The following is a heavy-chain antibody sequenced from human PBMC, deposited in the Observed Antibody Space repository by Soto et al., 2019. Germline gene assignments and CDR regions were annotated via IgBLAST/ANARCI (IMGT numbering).Heavy chain of an antibody. CDR3: ASGLSSMSCFAP. CDR1: GVYITSFY. V-gene: IGHV4-59*01. D-gene: IGHD6-19*01. CDR2: IYDSGST. J-gene: IGHJ5*02. Sequence: SDTLSLTCTFFGVYITSFYLNLIRQPPGKGLEWIGCIYDSGSTNFNPSLKSRVTMSVDTSGTQFSLKLRSVTAADTAVYYCASGLSSMSCFAPWGQGTLVT.